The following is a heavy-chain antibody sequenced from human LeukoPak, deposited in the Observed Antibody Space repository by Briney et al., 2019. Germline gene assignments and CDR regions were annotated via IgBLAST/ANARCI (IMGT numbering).Heavy chain of an antibody. CDR1: GGSFSGYY. Sequence: SETLSLTCAVYGGSFSGYYWSWIRQPPGKGLVGIGEINHSGSTNYNPSLKSRVTISVDTSKNQFSLKLSSVTAADTAVYYCARGRRLRYFQVDNWFDPWGQGTLVTVSS. CDR2: INHSGST. CDR3: ARGRRLRYFQVDNWFDP. V-gene: IGHV4-34*01. J-gene: IGHJ5*02. D-gene: IGHD3-9*01.